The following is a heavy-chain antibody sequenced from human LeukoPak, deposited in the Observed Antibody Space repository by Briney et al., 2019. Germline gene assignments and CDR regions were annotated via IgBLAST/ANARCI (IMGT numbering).Heavy chain of an antibody. J-gene: IGHJ4*02. CDR3: AKGTNYYDTSGYHHFDH. CDR2: ISGSGGST. CDR1: GFTFSSFP. V-gene: IGHV3-23*01. D-gene: IGHD3-22*01. Sequence: SGGSLRLSCAASGFTFSSFPMSWVRQAPGKGLEWVSTISGSGGSTYYADSVKGRFTISRDNFKNTMYLQMNSLRAEDTAVYYCAKGTNYYDTSGYHHFDHWGQGTLVTVSS.